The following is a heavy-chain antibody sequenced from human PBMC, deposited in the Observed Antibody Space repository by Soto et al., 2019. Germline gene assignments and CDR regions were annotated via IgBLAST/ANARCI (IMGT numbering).Heavy chain of an antibody. Sequence: QVQLVQSGAEVRKPGSSVTVSCKASGGTFSNYAISWVRQAPGQGLEWMGGIIPIVGTGSYAQKFQGRVTIGADEATTTAYMELSSLRFEDTAVYYCARVVILVPTASTHYYYHMDVWGPGTTVTVSS. CDR2: IIPIVGTG. D-gene: IGHD2-21*01. CDR3: ARVVILVPTASTHYYYHMDV. V-gene: IGHV1-69*01. J-gene: IGHJ6*02. CDR1: GGTFSNYA.